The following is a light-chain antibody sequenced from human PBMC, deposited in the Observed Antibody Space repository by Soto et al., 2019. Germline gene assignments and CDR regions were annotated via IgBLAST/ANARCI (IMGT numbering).Light chain of an antibody. J-gene: IGKJ1*01. CDR2: HAS. V-gene: IGKV1-27*01. Sequence: DIQMTQSPSSLSASVGDRVTIASRASQGIGISLAWFQQKPGKVPKLLIYHASSLQSGVPSRFSGSGSGTDFILTISSLQPEDVATYYCQKYDTVPVIFGQGTKVEIK. CDR1: QGIGIS. CDR3: QKYDTVPVI.